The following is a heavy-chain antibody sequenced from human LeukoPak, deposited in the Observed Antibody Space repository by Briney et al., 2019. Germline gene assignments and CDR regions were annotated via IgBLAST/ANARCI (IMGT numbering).Heavy chain of an antibody. CDR3: ARAGRWDRYFDL. CDR2: IYHSGST. CDR1: GFTFSSYSM. Sequence: PGGSLRLSCAASGFTFSSYSMNWVRQPPGKGLEWIGEIYHSGSTNYNPSLKSRVTISVDKSKNQFSLKLSSVTAADTAVYYCARAGRWDRYFDLWGRGTLVTVSS. D-gene: IGHD1-26*01. J-gene: IGHJ2*01. V-gene: IGHV4-4*02.